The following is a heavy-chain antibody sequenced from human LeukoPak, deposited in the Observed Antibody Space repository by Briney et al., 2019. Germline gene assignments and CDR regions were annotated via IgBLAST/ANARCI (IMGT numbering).Heavy chain of an antibody. V-gene: IGHV3-48*02. CDR2: ISSGSSTI. J-gene: IGHJ4*02. CDR3: ARDHEWELLYYFDY. CDR1: GSTFSSYS. D-gene: IGHD1-26*01. Sequence: GGSLRLSCAASGSTFSSYSMNWVRQAPGKGLEWVSYISSGSSTIYYADSVKGRFTISRDNAKNSLYLQMNSLRDEDTAVYYCARDHEWELLYYFDYWGQGTLVTVSS.